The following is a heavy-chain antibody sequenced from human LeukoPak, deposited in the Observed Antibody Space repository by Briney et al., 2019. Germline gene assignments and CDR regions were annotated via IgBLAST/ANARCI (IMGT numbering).Heavy chain of an antibody. V-gene: IGHV3-21*01. CDR2: ISSSSSYI. D-gene: IGHD3-10*01. CDR3: ARDLVARVRGFPDWFDP. CDR1: GFTFSSYS. Sequence: GGSLRLSCAASGFTFSSYSMNWVRQAPGKGLEWVSPISSSSSYIYYADSVKGRFTISRDNAKNSLYLQMNSLRAEDTAVYYCARDLVARVRGFPDWFDPWGQGTLVTVSS. J-gene: IGHJ5*02.